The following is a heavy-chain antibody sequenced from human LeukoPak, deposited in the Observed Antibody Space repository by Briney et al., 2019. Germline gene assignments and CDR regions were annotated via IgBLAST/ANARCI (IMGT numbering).Heavy chain of an antibody. CDR1: GFTFSRHD. J-gene: IGHJ5*02. D-gene: IGHD3-10*01. CDR2: INSVGSAM. Sequence: GGCLTLSCVGSGFTFSRHDMSWGRPPPGKRQEWILYINSVGSAMYYADSVKGRFTISRDNAKNSLSLQMNSLRGEATAVYFCARFYGAGSWEFDPWGQGTLVSVPS. CDR3: ARFYGAGSWEFDP. V-gene: IGHV3-48*01.